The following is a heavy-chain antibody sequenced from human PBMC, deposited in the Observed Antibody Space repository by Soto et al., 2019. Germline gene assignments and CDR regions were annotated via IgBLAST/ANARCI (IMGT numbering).Heavy chain of an antibody. Sequence: QVQLVESGGGVVQSGRSLRLSCVASGFTFSSYTMYWVREAPGKGLEWVAGISNNGINKDYVDSVKGRFTISRDNSKNTLNLQMNSLRRAEPGIYYCAREWSISVAATGYWGQGTLVTASS. J-gene: IGHJ4*02. D-gene: IGHD6-19*01. CDR1: GFTFSSYT. CDR2: ISNNGINK. V-gene: IGHV3-30-3*01. CDR3: AREWSISVAATGY.